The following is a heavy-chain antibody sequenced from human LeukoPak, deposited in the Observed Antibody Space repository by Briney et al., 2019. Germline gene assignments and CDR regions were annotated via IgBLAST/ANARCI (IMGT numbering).Heavy chain of an antibody. CDR1: GFTFSSYA. V-gene: IGHV3-30*03. D-gene: IGHD4-17*01. Sequence: GGSLRLSCVASGFTFSSYAMHWVRQAPGKGLEWVAIISYDGSHKYYADSVKGRFTISRDNSENTVYLQMNSLRAEDTAVYYCASYDYGDHTLYFQHWGQGTLVTVSS. J-gene: IGHJ1*01. CDR2: ISYDGSHK. CDR3: ASYDYGDHTLYFQH.